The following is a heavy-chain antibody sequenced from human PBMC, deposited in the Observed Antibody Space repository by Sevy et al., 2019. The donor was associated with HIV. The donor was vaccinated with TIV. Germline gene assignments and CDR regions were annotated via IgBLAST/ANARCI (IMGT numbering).Heavy chain of an antibody. CDR2: INPTSSST. CDR3: DRGDGTGRCFDS. CDR1: GYNFNNYY. J-gene: IGHJ4*02. V-gene: IGHV1-46*02. Sequence: ASVKVSCKASGYNFNNYYIHWVRQAPGQGLQWMGVINPTSSSTYYPPKFQGRVTMTRDTSTSTVSLDLSSLRSEDTAVYYCDRGDGTGRCFDSWGQGTLVTVSS. D-gene: IGHD1-26*01.